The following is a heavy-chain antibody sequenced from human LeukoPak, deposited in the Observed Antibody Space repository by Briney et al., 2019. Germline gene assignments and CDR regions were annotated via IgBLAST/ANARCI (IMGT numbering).Heavy chain of an antibody. D-gene: IGHD3-22*01. CDR2: IYSGGST. CDR1: GFTVSSNY. CDR3: ARERDSSGRFDY. J-gene: IGHJ4*02. Sequence: GSSLRLSCAASGFTVSSNYMSWVRQAPGKGLEWVSVIYSGGSTYYADSVKGRFTISRDNSKNTLYLQMNSLRAEDTAVYYCARERDSSGRFDYWGQGTLVTVSS. V-gene: IGHV3-66*01.